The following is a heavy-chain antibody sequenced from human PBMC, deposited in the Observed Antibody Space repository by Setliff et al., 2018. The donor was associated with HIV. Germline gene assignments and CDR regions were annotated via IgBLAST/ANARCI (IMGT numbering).Heavy chain of an antibody. CDR3: ARHDCGGNCDINWFDP. V-gene: IGHV4-38-2*01. D-gene: IGHD2-21*02. CDR1: GYSISSNFL. Sequence: SETLSLTCAVSGYSISSNFLWGWVRQPPGQGLEWIGSIHHAGSAYYNPSLKSRVRISLDTSKNQFSLKLSSVTAADTAVYYCARHDCGGNCDINWFDPWGQGTLVTVSS. J-gene: IGHJ5*02. CDR2: IHHAGSA.